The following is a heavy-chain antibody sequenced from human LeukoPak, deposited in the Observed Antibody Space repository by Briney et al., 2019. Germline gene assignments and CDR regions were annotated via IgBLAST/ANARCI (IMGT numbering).Heavy chain of an antibody. V-gene: IGHV3-30-3*01. CDR1: GFTFSSYA. J-gene: IGHJ4*02. Sequence: GRSLRLSCAASGFTFSSYAMHWVRQASGKGLEWVAVISYDGSNKYYADSVKGRFTISRDNSKNTLYLQMNSLRAEDTSVYYCARAPRTTVTHSIDYWGQGTLVTVSS. CDR2: ISYDGSNK. CDR3: ARAPRTTVTHSIDY. D-gene: IGHD4-17*01.